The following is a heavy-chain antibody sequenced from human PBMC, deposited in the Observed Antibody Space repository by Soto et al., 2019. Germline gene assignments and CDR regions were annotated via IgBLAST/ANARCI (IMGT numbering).Heavy chain of an antibody. CDR1: GFSFSTYS. CDR3: ARDHYCSGDTCYLISFDY. V-gene: IGHV3-48*02. CDR2: ISSSGDTI. J-gene: IGHJ4*02. D-gene: IGHD2-15*01. Sequence: GGSLRLSCAASGFSFSTYSMNWVRQAPGKGLEWVSFISSSGDTIHYADSMKGRFTVSRDNAKNSLYLQMNSLRDEDTAVYYCARDHYCSGDTCYLISFDYWGQGTQVTVSS.